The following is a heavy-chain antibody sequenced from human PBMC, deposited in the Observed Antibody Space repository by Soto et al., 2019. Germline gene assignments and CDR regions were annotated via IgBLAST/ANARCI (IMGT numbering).Heavy chain of an antibody. CDR2: ISSSGSTI. Sequence: SGGSLRLSCAASGFTFSSYEMNWVRQAPGKGLEWVSYISSSGSTIYYADSVKGRFTISRDNAKNSLYLQMNSLRAEDTAVYYCARSLRYSYGQSPFDYWGQGTLVTVSS. CDR1: GFTFSSYE. V-gene: IGHV3-48*03. CDR3: ARSLRYSYGQSPFDY. D-gene: IGHD5-18*01. J-gene: IGHJ4*02.